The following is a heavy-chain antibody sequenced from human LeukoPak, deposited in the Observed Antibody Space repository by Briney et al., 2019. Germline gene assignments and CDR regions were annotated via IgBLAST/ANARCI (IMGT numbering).Heavy chain of an antibody. Sequence: GGSLRLSCSASGFTFGRYAMHWVRQAPGKGLEYVSAITSNGGSTYYAESVKGRFTISRDNSKNTLYLHMSTLRPEDTAVYYCAYSAGYYHWGQGTLVTVSS. CDR2: ITSNGGST. CDR1: GFTFGRYA. J-gene: IGHJ1*01. CDR3: AYSAGYYH. D-gene: IGHD3-22*01. V-gene: IGHV3-64D*06.